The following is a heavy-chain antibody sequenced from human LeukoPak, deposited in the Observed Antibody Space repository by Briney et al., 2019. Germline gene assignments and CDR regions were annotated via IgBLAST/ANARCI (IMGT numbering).Heavy chain of an antibody. CDR3: ARVYYYGSGSYFRFDP. V-gene: IGHV4-31*03. CDR2: LSYSGST. D-gene: IGHD3-10*01. Sequence: ASQTLSLTCTVSGDSISSGGYYWSWIRQHPGKGLEWIGYLSYSGSTYYNPSLKSRITMSVDTSKNQFSLKLSSVTAADTAVYYCARVYYYGSGSYFRFDPWGQGTLVTVSS. J-gene: IGHJ5*02. CDR1: GDSISSGGYY.